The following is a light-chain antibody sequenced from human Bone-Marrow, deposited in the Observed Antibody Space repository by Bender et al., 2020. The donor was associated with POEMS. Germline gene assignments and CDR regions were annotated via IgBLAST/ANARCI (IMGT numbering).Light chain of an antibody. CDR3: SSYTGSSTQV. Sequence: QSALTQPASVSGSPGQSITISCTGTSSDIGNYHLVSWYQQHPGKAPKLMIYEDTKRPSGVSNRFSGSKSGNTASLTISGLQSEDEADYYCSSYTGSSTQVFGGGTKVTVL. CDR1: SSDIGNYHL. CDR2: EDT. V-gene: IGLV2-14*02. J-gene: IGLJ3*02.